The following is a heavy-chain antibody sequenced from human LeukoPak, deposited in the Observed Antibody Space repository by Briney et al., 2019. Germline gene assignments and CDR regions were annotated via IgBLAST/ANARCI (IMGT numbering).Heavy chain of an antibody. J-gene: IGHJ6*02. Sequence: ASVKVSCKASGYTFTSYAMNWVRQAPGQGLEWMGWINTNTGNPTYAQGFTGRFVFSLDTSVSTAYLQISSLKAEDTAVYYCAREGYCSSTSCYRDYYYYYGMDAWGQGTTVTVSS. CDR3: AREGYCSSTSCYRDYYYYYGMDA. CDR2: INTNTGNP. D-gene: IGHD2-2*02. CDR1: GYTFTSYA. V-gene: IGHV7-4-1*02.